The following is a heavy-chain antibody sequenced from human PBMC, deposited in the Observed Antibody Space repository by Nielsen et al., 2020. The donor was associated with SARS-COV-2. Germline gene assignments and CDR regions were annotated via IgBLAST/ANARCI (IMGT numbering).Heavy chain of an antibody. D-gene: IGHD4-23*01. Sequence: GESLKISCAASGFTFSSYAMSWVRQAPGKGLEWVSVIYSGGSSTYYADSVKGRFTISRDNSKNTLYLQMNSLRAEDTAVYYCARGVTWDAFDIWGQGTMVTVSS. V-gene: IGHV3-23*03. CDR2: IYSGGSST. J-gene: IGHJ3*02. CDR3: ARGVTWDAFDI. CDR1: GFTFSSYA.